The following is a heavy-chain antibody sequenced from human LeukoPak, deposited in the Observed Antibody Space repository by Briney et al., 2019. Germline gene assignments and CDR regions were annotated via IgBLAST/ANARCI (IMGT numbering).Heavy chain of an antibody. J-gene: IGHJ5*02. V-gene: IGHV3-23*01. CDR2: ITNSGGST. Sequence: PGESLRLSCAASGFTFSSYAMSWVRQAPGKGLEWVSEITNSGGSTYYADSVKGRLTISSDNSKNTLYLQMNSLRTEDTALYYCAKDKAVAGHNWFDPWGQGTLVTVSS. CDR3: AKDKAVAGHNWFDP. D-gene: IGHD6-19*01. CDR1: GFTFSSYA.